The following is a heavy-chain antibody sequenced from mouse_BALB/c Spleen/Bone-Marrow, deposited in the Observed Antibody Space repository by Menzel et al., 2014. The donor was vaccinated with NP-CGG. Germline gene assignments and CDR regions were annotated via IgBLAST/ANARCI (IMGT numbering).Heavy chain of an antibody. D-gene: IGHD2-14*01. J-gene: IGHJ3*01. CDR3: ARDGDYKYAWFAY. Sequence: EVMLVESGGDLVKPGGSLKLSCAASGFTFSDYYMYWVRQTPEKRLEWVATISDGGSYTYYPDSVKGRFTISRDNAKNNLYLHMSSLKSEDTAMYYCARDGDYKYAWFAYWGRGTLITVSA. CDR1: GFTFSDYY. CDR2: ISDGGSYT. V-gene: IGHV5-4*02.